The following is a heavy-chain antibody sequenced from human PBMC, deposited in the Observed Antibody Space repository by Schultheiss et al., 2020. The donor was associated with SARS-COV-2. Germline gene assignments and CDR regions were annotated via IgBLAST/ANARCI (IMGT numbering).Heavy chain of an antibody. V-gene: IGHV1-18*01. CDR2: ISAYNGNT. CDR3: AADDVGSLAASAFDI. J-gene: IGHJ3*02. D-gene: IGHD1-26*01. CDR1: GYTFTSYG. Sequence: GESLKISCKASGYTFTSYGISWVRQAPGQGLEWMGWISAYNGNTNYAQKLQGRVTMTTDTSTSTAYMELRSLRSEDTAVYYCAADDVGSLAASAFDIWGQGTMVTVSS.